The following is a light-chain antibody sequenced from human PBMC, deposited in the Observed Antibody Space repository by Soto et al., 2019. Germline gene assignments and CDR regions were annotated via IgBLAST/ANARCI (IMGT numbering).Light chain of an antibody. CDR3: QQRSNWPSIT. V-gene: IGKV3-11*01. CDR2: DAS. CDR1: QSVSSY. J-gene: IGKJ5*01. Sequence: EIVFTQSPATLSLSPGGRATLSCRASQSVSSYLAWYQQKPGQAPRLLIYDASNRATGIPARFSGSGSGTDFTLTISSLEPEDFAVYYCQQRSNWPSITVGQGTRLEIK.